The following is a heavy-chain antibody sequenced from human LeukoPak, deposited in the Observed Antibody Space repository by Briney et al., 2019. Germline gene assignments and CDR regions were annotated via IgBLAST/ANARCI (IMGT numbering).Heavy chain of an antibody. CDR2: ISGSGGST. CDR3: AKGYDSSGYFGY. J-gene: IGHJ4*02. D-gene: IGHD3-22*01. CDR1: GFTFSSYA. V-gene: IGHV3-23*01. Sequence: PGGSLRLSCAASGFTFSSYAMSWVRQAPGKGLEWVSAISGSGGSTYYADSVKGRFTISRDNSKNTLYLQMNSLGAEDTAVYYCAKGYDSSGYFGYWGQGTLVTVSS.